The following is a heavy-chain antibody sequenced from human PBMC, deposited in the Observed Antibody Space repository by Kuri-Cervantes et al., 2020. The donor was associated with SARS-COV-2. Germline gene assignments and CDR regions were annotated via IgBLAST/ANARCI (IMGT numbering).Heavy chain of an antibody. CDR3: ARDRVGVHDY. V-gene: IGHV3-30-3*01. D-gene: IGHD2-21*01. Sequence: GESLKISCAASASTFSSYAMHWVRQAPGKGLEWVAIISYDGSNKYYADSVKGRFTISRDNSKNTLYLQMNSLRAEDTAVYYCARDRVGVHDYWGQGTLVTVSS. CDR1: ASTFSSYA. J-gene: IGHJ4*02. CDR2: ISYDGSNK.